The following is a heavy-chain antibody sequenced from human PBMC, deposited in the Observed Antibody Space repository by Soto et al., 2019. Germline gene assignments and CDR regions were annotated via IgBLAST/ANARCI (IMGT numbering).Heavy chain of an antibody. CDR1: GFTFSSYG. D-gene: IGHD2-21*02. V-gene: IGHV3-30*18. CDR3: AKDSPLTAPFDY. J-gene: IGHJ4*02. Sequence: HPGGSLRLSCAASGFTFSSYGMHWVRQAPGKGLEWVAVISYDGSNKYYADSVKGRFTISRDNSKNTLYLQMNSLRAEDTAVYYCAKDSPLTAPFDYWGQGTLVTVSS. CDR2: ISYDGSNK.